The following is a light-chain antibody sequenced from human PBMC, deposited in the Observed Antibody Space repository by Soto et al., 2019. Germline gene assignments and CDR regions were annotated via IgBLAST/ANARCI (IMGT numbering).Light chain of an antibody. V-gene: IGLV2-23*01. CDR3: CSYVENNILL. CDR2: EGS. J-gene: IGLJ2*01. CDR1: SSDVGTYNL. Sequence: QSALTQPASVSGSPGQSITISCTGTSSDVGTYNLVSWYQHHPGKAPKLMIYEGSRRPSGVSNRFSGSKSANTASLTISGLQAEDEANYHCCSYVENNILLFGGGTKLTVL.